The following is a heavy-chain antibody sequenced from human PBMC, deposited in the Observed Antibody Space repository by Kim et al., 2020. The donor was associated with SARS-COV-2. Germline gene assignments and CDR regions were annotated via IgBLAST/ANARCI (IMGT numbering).Heavy chain of an antibody. Sequence: GGSLRLSCAASGFTYNTYWMSWVRQAPGKGLEWVANIKGDGSDKYYVDSVKVRFSISRDNAKNSLFLQMDSLRVEDTAVYYCARGGGVFSSWGLGTLVTVSS. CDR3: ARGGGVFSS. V-gene: IGHV3-7*03. J-gene: IGHJ5*02. CDR2: IKGDGSDK. D-gene: IGHD2-15*01. CDR1: GFTYNTYW.